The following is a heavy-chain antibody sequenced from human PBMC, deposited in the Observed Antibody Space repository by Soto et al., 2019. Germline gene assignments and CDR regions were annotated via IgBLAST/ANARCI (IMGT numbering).Heavy chain of an antibody. CDR2: ISGSGFKK. D-gene: IGHD1-26*01. CDR1: GFIFEKFG. J-gene: IGHJ5*02. CDR3: ATHQGVELVPLATVDWFDP. Sequence: GGSLRLSXAASGFIFEKFGMSWVRRAPGKGLEWISSISGSGFKKYYADSVKGRFTVSRDNSKSTVYLELNNLSAEDTAVYHCATHQGVELVPLATVDWFDPWGQGSVVTVSS. V-gene: IGHV3-23*01.